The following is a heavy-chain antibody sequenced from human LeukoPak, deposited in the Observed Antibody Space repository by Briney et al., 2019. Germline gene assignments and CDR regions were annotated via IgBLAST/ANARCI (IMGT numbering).Heavy chain of an antibody. CDR2: INPNSGGT. J-gene: IGHJ4*02. CDR3: ARDLRASSWYYYGSGSYYRDY. Sequence: ASVEISCKASGYTFTGYYMHWVRQAPGQGLELMGWINPNSGGTNYAQKFQGRVTMTRDTSISTAYMELSRLRSDDTAVYYCARDLRASSWYYYGSGSYYRDYWGQGTLVTVSS. D-gene: IGHD3-10*01. V-gene: IGHV1-2*02. CDR1: GYTFTGYY.